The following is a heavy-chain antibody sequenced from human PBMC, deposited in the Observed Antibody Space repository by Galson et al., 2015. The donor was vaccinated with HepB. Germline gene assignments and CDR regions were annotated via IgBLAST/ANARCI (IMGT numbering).Heavy chain of an antibody. CDR3: ARAYKYSGSYYGGY. CDR1: GYTFTSYA. V-gene: IGHV1-3*01. CDR2: INAGNGNT. J-gene: IGHJ4*02. D-gene: IGHD1-26*01. Sequence: SVKVSCKASGYTFTSYAMHWVRQAPGQRLEWMGWINAGNGNTKYSQKFQGRVTITRDTSASTAYMELSSLRSEDTAVYYCARAYKYSGSYYGGYWGQGTLVTVSS.